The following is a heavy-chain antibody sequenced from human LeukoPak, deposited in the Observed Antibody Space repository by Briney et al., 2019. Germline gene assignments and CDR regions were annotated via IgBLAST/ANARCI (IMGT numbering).Heavy chain of an antibody. CDR1: GRSISSYY. Sequence: SETLSPTCTVAGRSISSYYWSWLRQPAGKGLEWMGYIYDSGTTNYNPSLKSRVTISVDTSKNQFSLKLSSVTAADTAVYYCACLTTADAFDIWGQGTMVTVSS. CDR2: IYDSGTT. CDR3: ACLTTADAFDI. J-gene: IGHJ3*02. V-gene: IGHV4-59*01. D-gene: IGHD3-22*01.